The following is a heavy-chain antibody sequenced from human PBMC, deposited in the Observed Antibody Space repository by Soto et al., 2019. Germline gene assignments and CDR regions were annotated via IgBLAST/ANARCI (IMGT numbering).Heavy chain of an antibody. V-gene: IGHV3-23*01. D-gene: IGHD2-8*01. J-gene: IGHJ4*02. CDR1: GFTFSSYA. CDR3: AKPFFYLDIVLMVYAFDY. Sequence: GGSLRLSCAASGFTFSSYAMSWVRQAPGKGLEWVSAISGSGGSTYYADSVKGRFTISRDNSKNTLYLQMNSLRAEDTAVYYCAKPFFYLDIVLMVYAFDYWGQGTLVTVSS. CDR2: ISGSGGST.